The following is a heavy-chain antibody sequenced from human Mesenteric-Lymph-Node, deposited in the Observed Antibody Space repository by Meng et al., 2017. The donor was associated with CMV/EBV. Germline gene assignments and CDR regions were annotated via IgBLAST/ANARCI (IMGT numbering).Heavy chain of an antibody. CDR3: ARVATGIRVFDI. CDR2: IRYDGSNK. Sequence: GESLKISCAASGFTFSSFGMQWVRQAPGKGLEWVAFIRYDGSNKYYADSVKGRFTISRDNSKNTLYLQMNSLRPEDTAVYYCARVATGIRVFDIWGQGTVVTVSS. D-gene: IGHD6-13*01. J-gene: IGHJ3*02. V-gene: IGHV3-30*02. CDR1: GFTFSSFG.